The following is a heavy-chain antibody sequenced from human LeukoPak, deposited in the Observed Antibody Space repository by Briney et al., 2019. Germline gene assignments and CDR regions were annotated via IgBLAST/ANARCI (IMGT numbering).Heavy chain of an antibody. V-gene: IGHV4-31*11. CDR3: ARAPQPRLAETRGFDY. Sequence: SETLSLTCAVYGGSFSGYYWGWIRQHPGKGLEWIGYIYYSGSTYYNPSLKSRVTISVDTSKNQFSLKLSSVTAADTAVYYCARAPQPRLAETRGFDYWGQGTLVTVSS. J-gene: IGHJ4*02. D-gene: IGHD3-10*01. CDR2: IYYSGST. CDR1: GGSFSGYY.